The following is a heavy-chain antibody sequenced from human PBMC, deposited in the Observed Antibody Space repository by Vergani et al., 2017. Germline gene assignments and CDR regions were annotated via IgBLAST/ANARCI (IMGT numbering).Heavy chain of an antibody. V-gene: IGHV3-33*01. CDR3: ARDPRIRMGHYGMDV. D-gene: IGHD2-8*01. CDR1: GFTFSSYG. Sequence: QVQLVQPGAGVVQPGRSLRLSCTASGFTFSSYGMNWVRQAPGKGLELVAVIWYDGSNKYYADSVKGRFTISRDNSKNTLYLQMNSLRAEDTAVYYCARDPRIRMGHYGMDVWGRGTTVTVSS. CDR2: IWYDGSNK. J-gene: IGHJ6*02.